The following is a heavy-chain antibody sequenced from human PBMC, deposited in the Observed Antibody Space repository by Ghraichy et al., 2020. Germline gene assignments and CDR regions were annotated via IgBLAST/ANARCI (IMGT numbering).Heavy chain of an antibody. D-gene: IGHD6-13*01. V-gene: IGHV3-66*01. CDR3: AKIAAAAPKKYFDY. CDR1: GFTVSSNY. CDR2: IYSGDST. J-gene: IGHJ4*02. Sequence: GGSLRLSCAASGFTVSSNYMTWVRQAPGKGLEWVSVIYSGDSTYYADSVKGRFTISRDNSKNTLYLQMNSLRAEDTAVYYCAKIAAAAPKKYFDYWGQGTLVTVAS.